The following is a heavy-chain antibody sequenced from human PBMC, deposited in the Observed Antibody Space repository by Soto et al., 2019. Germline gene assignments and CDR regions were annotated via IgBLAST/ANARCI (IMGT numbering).Heavy chain of an antibody. CDR1: GYTFTNYG. D-gene: IGHD6-6*01. CDR3: ALVRQLVGYFYNYMYV. J-gene: IGHJ6*03. V-gene: IGHV1-18*01. CDR2: IGAYNGNT. Sequence: QVQLLKSGAEVKKPGASVQVSCKSSGYTFTNYGITWVRQAPGQGLEWMGGIGAYNGNTHYTQRLQGRVTMTTDTSTSRGYVELRGLRSVSSAVYYCALVRQLVGYFYNYMYVWGKETTVTVS.